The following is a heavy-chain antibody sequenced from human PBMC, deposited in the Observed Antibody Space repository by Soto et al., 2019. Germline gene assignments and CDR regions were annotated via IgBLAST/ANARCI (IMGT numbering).Heavy chain of an antibody. CDR3: ARSIVGATTLVY. Sequence: QVQLQESGPGLVKPSETLSLTCTVSGGSISSYYWSWIRQPPGKGLEWIGYIYYSGSTNYNPSLKSRVTISVDTSKNQFSLKLSSVTAADTAVYYCARSIVGATTLVYWGQGTLVTVSS. CDR2: IYYSGST. J-gene: IGHJ4*02. D-gene: IGHD1-26*01. CDR1: GGSISSYY. V-gene: IGHV4-59*01.